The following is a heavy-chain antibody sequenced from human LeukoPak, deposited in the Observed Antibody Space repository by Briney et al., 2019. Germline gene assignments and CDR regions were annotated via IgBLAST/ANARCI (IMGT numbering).Heavy chain of an antibody. CDR1: GGSISSYY. J-gene: IGHJ6*02. Sequence: SETLSLTCTVSGGSISSYYWSWIRQPPGKGLEWIGSIYHSGSTYYNPSLKSRVTISVDTSKDQFSLKVSSVTAADTAVYYCARASASSGRGSTMIGVVNPYAMDVWGQGTTVAVSS. D-gene: IGHD3-22*01. V-gene: IGHV4-38-2*02. CDR3: ARASASSGRGSTMIGVVNPYAMDV. CDR2: IYHSGST.